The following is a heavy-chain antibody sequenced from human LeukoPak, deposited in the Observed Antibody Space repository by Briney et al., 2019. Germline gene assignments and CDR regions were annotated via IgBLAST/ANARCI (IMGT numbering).Heavy chain of an antibody. CDR2: INPNSGGT. CDR1: GYTFTGYY. V-gene: IGHV1-2*02. CDR3: ARGQYEYSSGRQDAFDI. J-gene: IGHJ3*02. D-gene: IGHD6-19*01. Sequence: ASVTVSCTASGYTFTGYYMRWVRQAPGQGLEWMGWINPNSGGTNYAQKLQGRVTMTTDTSTSTAYMELRSLRSDDTAVYYCARGQYEYSSGRQDAFDIWGQGTMVTVSS.